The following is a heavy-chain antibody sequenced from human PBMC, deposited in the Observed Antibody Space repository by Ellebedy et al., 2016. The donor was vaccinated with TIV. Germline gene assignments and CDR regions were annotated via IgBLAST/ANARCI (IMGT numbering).Heavy chain of an antibody. CDR2: MNPNSGNT. D-gene: IGHD2-2*01. Sequence: ASVKVSXXASGYTFTSYDINWVRQATGQGLEWMGWMNPNSGNTGYAQKFQGRVTMTRNTSISTAYMELNSLRAEDTAVYYCAKVDGPIVVVPAAIVTFDYWGQGTLVTVSS. CDR1: GYTFTSYD. J-gene: IGHJ4*02. CDR3: AKVDGPIVVVPAAIVTFDY. V-gene: IGHV1-8*01.